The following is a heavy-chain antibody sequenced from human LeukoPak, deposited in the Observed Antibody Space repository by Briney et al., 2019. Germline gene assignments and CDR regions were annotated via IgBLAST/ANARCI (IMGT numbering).Heavy chain of an antibody. CDR3: ANLPRGSVRHDAFDI. CDR2: ISYDGSNE. V-gene: IGHV3-30-3*01. D-gene: IGHD3-10*01. Sequence: PGGSLRLSCAASGLMFSSYAMHWVRQAPGKGLEWVALISYDGSNEYYADSVKGRFTISRDNSKNTLYLQMDSLRAEDTAVYYCANLPRGSVRHDAFDIWGQGTMVTVSS. J-gene: IGHJ3*02. CDR1: GLMFSSYA.